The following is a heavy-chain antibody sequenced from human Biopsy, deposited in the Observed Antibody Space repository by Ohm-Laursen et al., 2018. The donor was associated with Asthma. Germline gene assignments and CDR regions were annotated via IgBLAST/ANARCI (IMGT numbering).Heavy chain of an antibody. CDR1: GGSVSTGSYY. CDR3: ARGPNYHGSGRAPSGMDV. J-gene: IGHJ6*02. CDR2: IYYTGSD. V-gene: IGHV4-61*01. D-gene: IGHD3-10*01. Sequence: SQTLSLTCTVSGGSVSTGSYYWSWVRQPPGKGLEWLGYIYYTGSDHYNPSLKSRVTISVDTSKNQFSLRLNSVTAADTAVYYCARGPNYHGSGRAPSGMDVWGQGTTVTVSS.